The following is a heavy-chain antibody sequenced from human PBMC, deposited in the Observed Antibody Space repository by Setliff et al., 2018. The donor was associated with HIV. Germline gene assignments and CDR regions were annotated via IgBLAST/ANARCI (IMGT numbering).Heavy chain of an antibody. CDR2: FDPGKSEK. D-gene: IGHD1-26*01. J-gene: IGHJ4*02. Sequence: ASVKVSCMVSGHTLTELSMHWVRQAPGKGLEWMGGFDPGKSEKIYAQKLQGRVTMTEDTSTDTAYMELRSLRSEDTAVYYCATHRWYSGSYLRDYWGQGTLVTVSS. CDR1: GHTLTELS. V-gene: IGHV1-24*01. CDR3: ATHRWYSGSYLRDY.